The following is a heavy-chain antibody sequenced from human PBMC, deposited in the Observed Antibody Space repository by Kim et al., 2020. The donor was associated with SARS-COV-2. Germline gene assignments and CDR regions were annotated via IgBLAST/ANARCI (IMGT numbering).Heavy chain of an antibody. CDR3: ARELEDTAMVTGAFDI. D-gene: IGHD5-18*01. V-gene: IGHV4-31*03. J-gene: IGHJ3*02. Sequence: SETLSLTCTVSGGSISSGGYYWSWIRQHPGKGLEWIGYIYYSGSTYYNPSLKSRVTISVDTSKNQFSLKLSSVTAADTAVYYCARELEDTAMVTGAFDIWGQGTMVTVSS. CDR1: GGSISSGGYY. CDR2: IYYSGST.